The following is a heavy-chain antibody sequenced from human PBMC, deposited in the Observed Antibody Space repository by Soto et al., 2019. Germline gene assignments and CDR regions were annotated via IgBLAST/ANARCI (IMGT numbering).Heavy chain of an antibody. Sequence: SETLSLTCTVSGGSISSYYWSWIRQPPGKGLEWIGYIYYSGSTNYNPSLKSRVTISVDTSKNQFSLKLGSVTAADTAVYYCARYYYDSSGYYIFDYWGQGTLVTVSS. CDR3: ARYYYDSSGYYIFDY. J-gene: IGHJ4*02. CDR1: GGSISSYY. V-gene: IGHV4-59*01. CDR2: IYYSGST. D-gene: IGHD3-22*01.